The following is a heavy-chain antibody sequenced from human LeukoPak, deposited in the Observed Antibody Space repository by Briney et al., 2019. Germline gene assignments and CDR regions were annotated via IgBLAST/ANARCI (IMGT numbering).Heavy chain of an antibody. J-gene: IGHJ4*02. Sequence: SQTLSLTWTLAAGSIVSGGDDCSRIRQHPGKGLEWIGYMYLSGSTYYNPSLTEGVSLSVDTSKNQISLKLSAVTAADTAVYYCARKSKGGNSYGYADYWGQGTLV. V-gene: IGHV4-31*02. CDR2: MYLSGST. CDR3: ARKSKGGNSYGYADY. CDR1: AGSIVSGGDD. D-gene: IGHD5-18*01.